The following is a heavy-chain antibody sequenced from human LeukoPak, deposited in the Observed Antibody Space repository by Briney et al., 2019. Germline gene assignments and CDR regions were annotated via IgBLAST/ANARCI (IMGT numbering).Heavy chain of an antibody. Sequence: GGSLRLSCAGSGFSFSDSGMHWVRQAPGKGLEWVGFIRHDGRIQYYADSVKGRFTISRDNSKNTLYLQMNNLRTEDTAVYYCARDKYYGDSYFEYWGQGTLVTVSS. CDR1: GFSFSDSG. CDR3: ARDKYYGDSYFEY. V-gene: IGHV3-30*02. J-gene: IGHJ4*02. CDR2: IRHDGRIQ. D-gene: IGHD4-17*01.